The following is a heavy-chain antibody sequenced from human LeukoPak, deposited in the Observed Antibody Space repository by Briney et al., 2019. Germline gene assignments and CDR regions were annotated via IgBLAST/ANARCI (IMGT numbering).Heavy chain of an antibody. Sequence: SETLSLTCTVSGGSISSYYWSWFRQPPGKGLEWFGYIYYSGSTNYNPSLKSRVTISVDTSKNQFSLKLSSVTAADTAVYYCARRGREVRGVIIPYAFDIWGQGTMVTVSS. CDR2: IYYSGST. V-gene: IGHV4-59*08. CDR3: ARRGREVRGVIIPYAFDI. CDR1: GGSISSYY. J-gene: IGHJ3*02. D-gene: IGHD3-10*01.